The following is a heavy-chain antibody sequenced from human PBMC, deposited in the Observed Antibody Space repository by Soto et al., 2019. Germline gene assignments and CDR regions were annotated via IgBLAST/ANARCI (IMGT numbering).Heavy chain of an antibody. Sequence: SETLSLTCDVSGGSISSSNWWSWVRQPPGKGLEWIGEINHCGSTNYNPSIKSRVTISVDKSKKQFSLKLSYVTAADTAVYYCARGQGIVVVPAAIWFDPWGQGTLVTVSS. CDR2: INHCGST. V-gene: IGHV4-4*02. J-gene: IGHJ5*02. CDR3: ARGQGIVVVPAAIWFDP. D-gene: IGHD2-2*01. CDR1: GGSISSSNW.